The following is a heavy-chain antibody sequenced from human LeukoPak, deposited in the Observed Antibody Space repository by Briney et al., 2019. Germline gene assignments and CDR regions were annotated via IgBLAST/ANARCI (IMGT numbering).Heavy chain of an antibody. CDR1: GFAFSSYE. CDR3: ARDGYFDWLLLDYYYYGMDV. Sequence: GGSLRLSCAASGFAFSSYEMNWVRQAPGKGLEWVAVISYDGSNKYYADSVKGRFTISRDNSKNTLYLQMNSLRAEDTAVYYCARDGYFDWLLLDYYYYGMDVWGQGTTVTVSS. CDR2: ISYDGSNK. J-gene: IGHJ6*02. D-gene: IGHD3-9*01. V-gene: IGHV3-30-3*01.